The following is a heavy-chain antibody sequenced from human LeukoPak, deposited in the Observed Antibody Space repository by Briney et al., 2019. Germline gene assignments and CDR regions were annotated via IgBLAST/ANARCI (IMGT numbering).Heavy chain of an antibody. CDR3: ARGLGGYDFWSGYYIKTQNWFDP. V-gene: IGHV1-69*04. Sequence: SVKVSCKASGGTFSSYAISWVRQAPGQGLEWMGRIIPILGIANYAQKFQGRVTITADKSTSTAYMELSSLRSEDTAVYYCARGLGGYDFWSGYYIKTQNWFDPWGQGTLVTVSS. CDR1: GGTFSSYA. J-gene: IGHJ5*02. D-gene: IGHD3-3*01. CDR2: IIPILGIA.